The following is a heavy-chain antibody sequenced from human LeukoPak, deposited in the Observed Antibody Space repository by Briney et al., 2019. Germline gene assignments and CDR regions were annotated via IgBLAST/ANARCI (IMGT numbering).Heavy chain of an antibody. CDR1: GFTFSSYA. J-gene: IGHJ6*02. CDR3: ARTTAGYYYGSGSDPTGMDV. CDR2: IYSGGST. Sequence: GGSLRLSCAASGFTFSSYALTWVRQAPGKGLEWVSVIYSGGSTYYADSVKGRFTISRDNSKNTLYLQMNSLRAEDTAVYYCARTTAGYYYGSGSDPTGMDVWGQGTTVTVSS. D-gene: IGHD3-10*01. V-gene: IGHV3-66*01.